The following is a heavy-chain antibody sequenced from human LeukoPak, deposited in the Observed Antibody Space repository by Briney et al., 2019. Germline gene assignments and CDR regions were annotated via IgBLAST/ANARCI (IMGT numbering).Heavy chain of an antibody. J-gene: IGHJ4*02. V-gene: IGHV4-59*08. CDR1: GVSFSGYY. CDR3: ARLADDSSSSLVYFDY. CDR2: INYSGTT. Sequence: SETLSLTCAVYGVSFSGYYWSWIRQPPGKGLEWIGYINYSGTTKYNPSLKSRVTITADTSKNQLYLKLSSVTAADTAVYYCARLADDSSSSLVYFDYWGQGNLVTVST. D-gene: IGHD6-6*01.